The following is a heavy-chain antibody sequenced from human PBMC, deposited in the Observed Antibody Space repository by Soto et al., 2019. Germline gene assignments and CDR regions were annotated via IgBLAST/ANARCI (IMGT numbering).Heavy chain of an antibody. D-gene: IGHD3-22*01. J-gene: IGHJ4*02. V-gene: IGHV4-39*01. CDR2: IYYTGST. CDR3: ASWVDSSGYYYRPSDY. Sequence: QLQLQESGPGLVKPSETLSLTCTVSGGSISSSSYYWGWIRQPPGKGLEWIGSIYYTGSTYYNPSINSRVPISVDTSKNQFSLKLSSVTAADTAVYYCASWVDSSGYYYRPSDYWGQGTLVTVSS. CDR1: GGSISSSSYY.